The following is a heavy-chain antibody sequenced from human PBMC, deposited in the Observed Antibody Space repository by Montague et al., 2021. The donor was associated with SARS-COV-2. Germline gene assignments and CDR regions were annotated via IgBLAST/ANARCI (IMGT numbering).Heavy chain of an antibody. Sequence: PALVKPTQTLTLTCTFSWFSLSTREVGVGWIRQPPGKAPEFLALIYGDDDNRYTPSLKSRLTITKVTSKNQVVLTMTNVDPVDTATYYCAHFGILRYFDPWGQGTLVTVSS. CDR3: AHFGILRYFDP. CDR2: IYGDDDN. CDR1: WFSLSTREVG. D-gene: IGHD3-9*01. V-gene: IGHV2-5*02. J-gene: IGHJ5*02.